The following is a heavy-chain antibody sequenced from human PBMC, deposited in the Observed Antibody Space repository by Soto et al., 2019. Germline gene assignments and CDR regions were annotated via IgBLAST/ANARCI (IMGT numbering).Heavy chain of an antibody. D-gene: IGHD4-17*01. V-gene: IGHV1-69*12. CDR2: IIPIFGTA. CDR1: GGTFSSYA. Sequence: QVQLVQSGAEVKKPGSSVKVSCKASGGTFSSYAISWVRQAPGQGLEWMGGIIPIFGTANYAQKFQGRVTITANESTSTAYMGLSSLRSEDTAVYYCARSERYGDYPIYFDYWGQGTLVTVSS. J-gene: IGHJ4*02. CDR3: ARSERYGDYPIYFDY.